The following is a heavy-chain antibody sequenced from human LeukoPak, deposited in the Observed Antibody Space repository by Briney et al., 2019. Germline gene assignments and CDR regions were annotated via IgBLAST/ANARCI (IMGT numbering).Heavy chain of an antibody. D-gene: IGHD5-12*01. Sequence: SVKVSCKASGGTFSSYAISWVRQAPGQGLEWMGRIIPILGIANYAQKFQGRVTITADKSTTTAYMELSSLRSEDTAVYYCARGSNKWLRDYWGQGTLVTVSS. CDR3: ARGSNKWLRDY. CDR1: GGTFSSYA. CDR2: IIPILGIA. V-gene: IGHV1-69*04. J-gene: IGHJ4*02.